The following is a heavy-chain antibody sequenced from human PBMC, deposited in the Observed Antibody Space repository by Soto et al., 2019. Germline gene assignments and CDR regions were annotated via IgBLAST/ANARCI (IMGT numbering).Heavy chain of an antibody. V-gene: IGHV4-31*03. CDR1: GGSISSGGYY. D-gene: IGHD6-19*01. Sequence: QVQLQESGPGLVKPSQTLSLTCTVSGGSISSGGYYWSWIRQHPGKGLEWIGDIYYSGSTYYNPSLKSRVTISVDTSKHQFSLKLSSVTAADTAVYYCARYPKVAGTGDDAFDIWGQGTMVTGSS. J-gene: IGHJ3*02. CDR3: ARYPKVAGTGDDAFDI. CDR2: IYYSGST.